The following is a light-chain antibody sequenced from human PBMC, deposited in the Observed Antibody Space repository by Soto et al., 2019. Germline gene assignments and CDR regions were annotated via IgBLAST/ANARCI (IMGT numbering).Light chain of an antibody. Sequence: EIVLTQSPVTLSLSPGERATLSCRASQSVSSSYLAWYQQKPGQAPRLLIYGASSRATGIPDRFSGSGSGTDFTLTISRLEPEDFAVYYCQQYGSSPPFTFGGVTKVEI. CDR1: QSVSSSY. J-gene: IGKJ4*01. CDR3: QQYGSSPPFT. CDR2: GAS. V-gene: IGKV3-20*01.